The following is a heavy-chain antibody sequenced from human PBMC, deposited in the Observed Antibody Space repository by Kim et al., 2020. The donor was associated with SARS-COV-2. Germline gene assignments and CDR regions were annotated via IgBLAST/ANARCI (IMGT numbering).Heavy chain of an antibody. J-gene: IGHJ4*02. CDR2: IYYSGST. D-gene: IGHD6-19*01. V-gene: IGHV4-61*01. Sequence: SETLSLTCTVSGGSVSSGSYYWSWIRQPPGKGLEWIGYIYYSGSTNYNPSLKSRVTISVDTSKNQFSLKLSSVTAADTAVYYCARDSSSGFDYWGQGTLV. CDR1: GGSVSSGSYY. CDR3: ARDSSSGFDY.